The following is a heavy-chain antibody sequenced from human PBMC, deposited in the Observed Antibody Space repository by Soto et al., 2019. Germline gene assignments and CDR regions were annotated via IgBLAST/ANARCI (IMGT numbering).Heavy chain of an antibody. V-gene: IGHV3-74*01. CDR1: GFTISNYR. J-gene: IGHJ4*02. Sequence: EVQLVEAGGDLVQPGGSLRLSCVASGFTISNYRMHWVRQAPGKGLIWVSRISPDGSTRNYADSVKGRFTISRDNAKNTLYLQMDSLRAEDTALYYCTRVISGSSGLFDYWGQGTLVTVSS. CDR3: TRVISGSSGLFDY. CDR2: ISPDGSTR. D-gene: IGHD1-26*01.